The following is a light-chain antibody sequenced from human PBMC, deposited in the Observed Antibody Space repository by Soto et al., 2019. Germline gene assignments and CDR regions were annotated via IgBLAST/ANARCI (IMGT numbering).Light chain of an antibody. J-gene: IGKJ4*01. CDR2: GAS. CDR1: QSVSSSY. CDR3: QQYGSSPLT. V-gene: IGKV3-20*01. Sequence: SVLTQSPGTLSLSTGERATLSCRASQSVSSSYLAWYQQKPGQAPRLLIYGASSRATGIPDRFSGSGSGTDFTLTISRLEPEDFAVYYCQQYGSSPLTFGGGTKVDIK.